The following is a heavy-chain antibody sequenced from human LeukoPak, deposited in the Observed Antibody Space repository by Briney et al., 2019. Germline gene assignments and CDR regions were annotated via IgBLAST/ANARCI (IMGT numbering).Heavy chain of an antibody. D-gene: IGHD2-15*01. CDR3: ARDRSPRDNYFDY. V-gene: IGHV3-7*01. J-gene: IGHJ4*02. CDR1: GFTFSTFW. CDR2: MRQDGSEK. Sequence: GGSLRLSCEATGFTFSTFWMSWVRQTPGKGLEWVANMRQDGSEKYYLASLNGRFTISRDNAKNSLYLQMNSLTADDTAIYYCARDRSPRDNYFDYWGQGTLVTVSS.